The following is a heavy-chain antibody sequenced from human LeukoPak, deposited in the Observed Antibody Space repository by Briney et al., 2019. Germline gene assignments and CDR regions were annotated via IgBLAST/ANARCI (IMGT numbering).Heavy chain of an antibody. CDR2: ISYDGSNK. J-gene: IGHJ3*02. CDR1: GFTFSSYA. V-gene: IGHV3-30-3*01. CDR3: ASSYYDFWSGYYSNAFDI. Sequence: GRSLRLSCAASGFTFSSYAMHWVRQAPGKGLEWVAIISYDGSNKYYADSVKGRFTISRDNAKNSLYLQMNSLRAEDTAVYYCASSYYDFWSGYYSNAFDIWGQGTMVTVSS. D-gene: IGHD3-3*01.